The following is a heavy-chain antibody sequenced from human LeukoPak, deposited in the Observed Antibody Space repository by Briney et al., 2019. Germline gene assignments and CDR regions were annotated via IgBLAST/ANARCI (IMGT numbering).Heavy chain of an antibody. D-gene: IGHD3-10*01. CDR2: IKQDGSEK. CDR3: ARENMVRGADAFDI. V-gene: IGHV3-7*01. J-gene: IGHJ3*02. CDR1: GITISSSG. Sequence: GGSLRLSCAASGITISSSGMSWVRQAPGKGLEWVANIKQDGSEKYYVDSVKGRFTISRDNAKNSLYLQMNSLRAEDTAVYYCARENMVRGADAFDIWGQGTMVTVSS.